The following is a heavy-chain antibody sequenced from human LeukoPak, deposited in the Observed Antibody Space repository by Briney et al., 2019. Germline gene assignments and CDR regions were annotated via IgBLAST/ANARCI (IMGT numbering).Heavy chain of an antibody. CDR3: ASLDFVYYYYMDV. V-gene: IGHV3-74*01. CDR1: GFTFSSYA. D-gene: IGHD2-2*03. Sequence: GGSLRLSCAASGFTFSSYAMSWVRQAPGKGLEWVSRINSDGSSTSYADSVKGRFTISRDNAKNTLYLQMNSLRAEDTAVYYCASLDFVYYYYMDVWGKGTTVTVSS. CDR2: INSDGSST. J-gene: IGHJ6*03.